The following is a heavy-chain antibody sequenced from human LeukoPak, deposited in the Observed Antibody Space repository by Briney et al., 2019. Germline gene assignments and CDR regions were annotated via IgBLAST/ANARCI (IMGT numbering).Heavy chain of an antibody. J-gene: IGHJ6*03. CDR2: IYHSGST. V-gene: IGHV4-38-2*02. CDR3: ARRGILDSFRYYYYMDV. Sequence: SETLSLTCTVSCYSISSGYYWGWIRQPPGKGLEWIGSIYHSGSTYYNPSLKSRVTISVDTSKNQFSLKLSSVTAADTAVYYCARRGILDSFRYYYYMDVWGKGTTVTVSS. D-gene: IGHD3-10*01. CDR1: CYSISSGYY.